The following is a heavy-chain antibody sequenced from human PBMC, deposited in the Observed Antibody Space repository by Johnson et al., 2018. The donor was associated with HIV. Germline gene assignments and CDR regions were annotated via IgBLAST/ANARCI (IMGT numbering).Heavy chain of an antibody. J-gene: IGHJ3*02. CDR1: GFTFDDYA. V-gene: IGHV3-9*01. CDR3: VRDIPRGSRAFDI. Sequence: VQLVESGGGLVQPGRSLRLSCAASGFTFDDYAFHWVRQAPGKGLEWVSGISWNGGTIGYADSVKGRFTISRDNAKNSLLLQMNSLRPEDTALYYCVRDIPRGSRAFDIWGQGTMVIVSS. CDR2: ISWNGGTI. D-gene: IGHD3-16*01.